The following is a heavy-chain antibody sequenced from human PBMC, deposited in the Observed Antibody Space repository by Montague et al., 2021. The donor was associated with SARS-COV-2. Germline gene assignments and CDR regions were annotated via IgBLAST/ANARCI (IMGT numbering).Heavy chain of an antibody. CDR1: GFTFSSYR. CDR3: TREYFDNSGMGHY. V-gene: IGHV3-7*01. D-gene: IGHD3-22*01. CDR2: IKEDGSEK. J-gene: IGHJ4*02. Sequence: SLRLSCAASGFTFSSYRMSWVRQAPGKGLEWVAHIKEDGSEKKYXGSVKGRFTISRDNAKDSLYLQMNSLRAEDTAVYYCTREYFDNSGMGHYWGQGTLVTVSS.